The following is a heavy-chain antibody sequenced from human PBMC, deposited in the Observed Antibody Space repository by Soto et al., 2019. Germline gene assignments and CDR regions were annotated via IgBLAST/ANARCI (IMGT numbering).Heavy chain of an antibody. Sequence: GGSLRLSCAASGFTFSSYSMNWVRQAPGKGLEWVSYISSSSTIYYADSVKGRFTISRDNAKNSLYLQMNSLRAEDMAVYYCARGVTIFGVVYFDYWGQGTLVTVSS. D-gene: IGHD3-3*01. CDR3: ARGVTIFGVVYFDY. CDR2: ISSSSTI. J-gene: IGHJ4*02. CDR1: GFTFSSYS. V-gene: IGHV3-48*01.